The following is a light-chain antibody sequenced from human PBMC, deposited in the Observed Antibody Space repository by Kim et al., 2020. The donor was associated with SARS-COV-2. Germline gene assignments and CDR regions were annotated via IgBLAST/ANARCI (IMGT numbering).Light chain of an antibody. CDR1: SGYSNYK. Sequence: QLVLTQPPSASASLGASVTLTCTLSSGYSNYKVDWYQQRPGKGPRFVMRVGTGGIVGSKGGGIPDRFSVLGSGLNRYLTIKNIQEEDESDYHCGADHGSGSNFVLVFGGGTQLTVL. V-gene: IGLV9-49*01. CDR2: VGTGGIVG. J-gene: IGLJ3*02. CDR3: GADHGSGSNFVLV.